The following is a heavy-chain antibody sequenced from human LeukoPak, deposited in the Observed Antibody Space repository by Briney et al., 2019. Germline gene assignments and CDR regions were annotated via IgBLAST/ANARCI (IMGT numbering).Heavy chain of an antibody. CDR2: IWYDGSNK. J-gene: IGHJ3*02. Sequence: PGGSLRLSCAASGFTFSPCNMIWVRQAPGKGLEWAAVIWYDGSNKYYADSVKGRFTISRDNSKNTLYLQMNSLRAEDTAVYYCARRVSDAFDIWGQGTMVTVSS. CDR3: ARRVSDAFDI. V-gene: IGHV3-33*08. CDR1: GFTFSPCN. D-gene: IGHD5/OR15-5a*01.